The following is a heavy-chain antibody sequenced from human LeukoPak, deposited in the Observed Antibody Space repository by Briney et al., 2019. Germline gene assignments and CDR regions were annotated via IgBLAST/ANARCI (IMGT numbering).Heavy chain of an antibody. Sequence: ASVKVSCKAAGYFFTGYYLHWVRQAPGQGLEWMGWINPNSGGTNLAQNFQGRVIMTRDTSISAAYMELSGLRSDDTAVYYCARGGSSWPAFIIYWYFDLWGRGTLVTVSS. CDR1: GYFFTGYY. CDR3: ARGGSSWPAFIIYWYFDL. D-gene: IGHD6-13*01. V-gene: IGHV1-2*02. CDR2: INPNSGGT. J-gene: IGHJ2*01.